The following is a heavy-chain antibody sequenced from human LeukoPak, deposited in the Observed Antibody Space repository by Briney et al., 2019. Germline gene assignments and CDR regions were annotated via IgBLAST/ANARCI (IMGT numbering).Heavy chain of an antibody. J-gene: IGHJ4*02. CDR1: GGSMSSRSNY. D-gene: IGHD6-19*01. CDR3: ARHPYSSGWFYYFDY. CDR2: IYYSGST. Sequence: SETLSLTCTVSGGSMSSRSNYWGWIRQPPGQGLEWVGSIYYSGSTDYNPSLKSRVSISVDTSKNQFSLNLSSVTAADTAVYYCARHPYSSGWFYYFDYWGQGTLVTVSS. V-gene: IGHV4-39*01.